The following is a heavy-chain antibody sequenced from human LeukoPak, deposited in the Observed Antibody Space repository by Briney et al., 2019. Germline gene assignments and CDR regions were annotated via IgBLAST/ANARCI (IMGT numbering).Heavy chain of an antibody. V-gene: IGHV3-23*01. J-gene: IGHJ4*02. Sequence: GGSPRLSCAASGFTFSSYAMSWVRQAPGKGLEWVSTISGSGSSTYYADSVKGRFTISRDNSKNTLYLQMNSLRAEDTAMYYCAKEGSRYYDFWSAYDYWGQGTLVTVSS. CDR1: GFTFSSYA. D-gene: IGHD3-3*01. CDR3: AKEGSRYYDFWSAYDY. CDR2: ISGSGSST.